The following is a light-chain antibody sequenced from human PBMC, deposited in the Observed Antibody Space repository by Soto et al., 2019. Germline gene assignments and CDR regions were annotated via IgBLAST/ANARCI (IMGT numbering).Light chain of an antibody. V-gene: IGKV1-8*01. CDR3: QQYYSYPPYT. CDR2: AAS. Sequence: AIRMTQSPSSLSASTGDRVTITCRASQGISSYLAWYQQKPGKAPKLLIYAASTLQSGVPSRFSGSGSGTDFNLTISCLLSEDFATYYCQQYYSYPPYTFGQGTKLEIK. J-gene: IGKJ2*01. CDR1: QGISSY.